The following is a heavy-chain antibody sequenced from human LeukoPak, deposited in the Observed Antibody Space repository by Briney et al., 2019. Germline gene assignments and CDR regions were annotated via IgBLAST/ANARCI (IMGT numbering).Heavy chain of an antibody. CDR3: ARYIVAYYGMDV. D-gene: IGHD2-15*01. CDR2: ISYDGSNK. Sequence: GGSLRLSCAASGFTFSSYAMHWVRQAPGKGLEWEAVISYDGSNKYYADSVKGRFTISRDNSKNTLYLQMNSLRAEDTAVYYCARYIVAYYGMDVWGQGTTVTVSS. CDR1: GFTFSSYA. V-gene: IGHV3-30-3*01. J-gene: IGHJ6*02.